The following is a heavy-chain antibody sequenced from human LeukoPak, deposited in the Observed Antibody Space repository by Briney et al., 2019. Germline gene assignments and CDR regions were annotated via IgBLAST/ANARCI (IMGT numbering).Heavy chain of an antibody. J-gene: IGHJ3*02. Sequence: ASVKVSCKASGGTFSSYAISWVRQAPGQGLEWMGRINPNSGGTNYAQKFQGRVTMTRDASISTAYMELSRLRSDDAAVYYCARETAFDIWGQGTMVTVSS. V-gene: IGHV1-2*06. CDR3: ARETAFDI. CDR1: GGTFSSYA. CDR2: INPNSGGT.